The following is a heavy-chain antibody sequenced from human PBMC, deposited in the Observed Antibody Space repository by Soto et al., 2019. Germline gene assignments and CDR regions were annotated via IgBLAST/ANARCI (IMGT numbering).Heavy chain of an antibody. CDR1: GFPFNDYY. CDR2: ISPKSTFR. D-gene: IGHD2-21*01. Sequence: GGSLRLSCTTSGFPFNDYYMTWIRQAPGKGLEWLSHISPKSTFRNYADSVKGRFTISRDNTESSLFLQMNSLGVDDTAVYSCVRGGGGGLFEHWGQGVLVTVSS. J-gene: IGHJ4*02. V-gene: IGHV3-11*06. CDR3: VRGGGGGLFEH.